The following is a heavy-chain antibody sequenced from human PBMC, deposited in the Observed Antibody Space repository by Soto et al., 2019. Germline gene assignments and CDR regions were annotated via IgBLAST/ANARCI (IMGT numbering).Heavy chain of an antibody. CDR3: ARDSPVSDY. V-gene: IGHV3-30-3*01. D-gene: IGHD3-10*01. CDR2: ISYDGSNK. Sequence: QVQLVESGGGVVQPGRSLRLSCAASGFTFSSYAMHWVRQAPGKGLEWVAVISYDGSNKYYADSVKGRFTISRDNSKXXXXXXXXXXXXXXXAVYYCARDSPVSDYWGQGTLVTVSS. CDR1: GFTFSSYA. J-gene: IGHJ4*02.